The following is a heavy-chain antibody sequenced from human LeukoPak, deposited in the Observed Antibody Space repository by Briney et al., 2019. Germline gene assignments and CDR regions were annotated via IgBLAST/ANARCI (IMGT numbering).Heavy chain of an antibody. V-gene: IGHV3-33*01. CDR2: IWYDGSNK. J-gene: IGHJ3*02. CDR1: GFTFSSYG. Sequence: GRSLRLSCVASGFTFSSYGMHWVRQAPGKGLEWVAVIWYDGSNKYYVDSVKGRFTISRDNSKNTLYLQMNSLRVEDTAVYYCARAPMIVVDHHALDIWGRGTMVTVSS. CDR3: ARAPMIVVDHHALDI. D-gene: IGHD3-22*01.